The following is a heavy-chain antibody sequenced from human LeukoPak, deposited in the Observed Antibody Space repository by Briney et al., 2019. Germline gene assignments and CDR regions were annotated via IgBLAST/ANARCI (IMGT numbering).Heavy chain of an antibody. Sequence: ASVKVSCKASGYTFTSYDINWVRQATGQGLEWMGWMNPNSGNTGYAQKFQGRVTMTRNTSISTAYMELSSLRSEDTAVYYCGRVVGYSYGLGYWGQGTLVPGSS. V-gene: IGHV1-8*01. D-gene: IGHD5-18*01. CDR1: GYTFTSYD. J-gene: IGHJ4*02. CDR2: MNPNSGNT. CDR3: GRVVGYSYGLGY.